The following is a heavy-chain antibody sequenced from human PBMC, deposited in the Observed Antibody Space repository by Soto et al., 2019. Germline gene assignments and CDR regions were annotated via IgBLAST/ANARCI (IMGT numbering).Heavy chain of an antibody. D-gene: IGHD1-1*01. Sequence: QVQLVQSGAEVKKPGSSVKVSCKASGGTFSSYTISWVRQAPGQGLEWMGRIIPILGIANYAQKFQGRVTITADESTSTAYMELSSLRSEDTAVYYCAKRDGYNWYYGMDVWGQGTTVTVSS. CDR1: GGTFSSYT. CDR3: AKRDGYNWYYGMDV. CDR2: IIPILGIA. V-gene: IGHV1-69*02. J-gene: IGHJ6*02.